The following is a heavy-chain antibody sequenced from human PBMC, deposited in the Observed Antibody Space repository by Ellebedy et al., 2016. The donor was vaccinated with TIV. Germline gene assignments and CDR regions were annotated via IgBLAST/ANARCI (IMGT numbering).Heavy chain of an antibody. J-gene: IGHJ5*02. V-gene: IGHV1-18*04. CDR1: GYTFTSYG. Sequence: AASVKVSCKASGYTFTSYGLSWVRQAPGQGLEWMGWISAYNGNTNYAQELQGRVTMTIDTFTSTAYMELRSLRSDDTAVYYCARYCNSTTCSNWFDPWGQGTLVTVSS. CDR3: ARYCNSTTCSNWFDP. D-gene: IGHD2-2*01. CDR2: ISAYNGNT.